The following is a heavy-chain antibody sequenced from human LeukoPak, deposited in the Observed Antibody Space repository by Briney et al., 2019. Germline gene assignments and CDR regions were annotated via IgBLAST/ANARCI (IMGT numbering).Heavy chain of an antibody. CDR3: ARDLGDYGKTGFDP. CDR2: IYYSGST. Sequence: PSETLSLTCAVYGGSFSGYYWSWIRQHPGKGLEWIGYIYYSGSTYYNPSLKSRVTISVDTSKNQFSLKLSSVTAADTAVYYCARDLGDYGKTGFDPWGQGTLVTVSS. V-gene: IGHV4-31*11. D-gene: IGHD4-17*01. J-gene: IGHJ5*02. CDR1: GGSFSGYY.